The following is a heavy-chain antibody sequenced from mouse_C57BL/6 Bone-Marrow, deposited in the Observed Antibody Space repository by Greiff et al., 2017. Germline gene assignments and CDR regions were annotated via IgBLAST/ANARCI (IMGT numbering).Heavy chain of an antibody. V-gene: IGHV1-50*01. D-gene: IGHD1-1*01. J-gene: IGHJ2*01. Sequence: QVQLQQPGAELVKPGASVKLSCKASGYTFTSYWMQWVNQRPGQGLEWIGEIDPSDSYTNYNQKFKGKATLTVDTSSSTASMQLSSLTSEDSAVFYCARDYGRSLDYWGQGTTLTVAS. CDR2: IDPSDSYT. CDR1: GYTFTSYW. CDR3: ARDYGRSLDY.